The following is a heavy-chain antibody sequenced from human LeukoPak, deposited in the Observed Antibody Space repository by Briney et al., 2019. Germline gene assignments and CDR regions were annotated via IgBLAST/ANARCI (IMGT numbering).Heavy chain of an antibody. V-gene: IGHV4-59*01. Sequence: SETLSLTCNVSGVSITTYYWSWIRQTPGKGLQWIGYVFYSGTSTYDPSLKSRVSVSVDTSKNQFSLKLRSVTAADTAIYYCAGSRIVATTHPYYFDFWGRGTLVTVSS. CDR1: GVSITTYY. J-gene: IGHJ4*02. CDR3: AGSRIVATTHPYYFDF. CDR2: VFYSGTS. D-gene: IGHD5-12*01.